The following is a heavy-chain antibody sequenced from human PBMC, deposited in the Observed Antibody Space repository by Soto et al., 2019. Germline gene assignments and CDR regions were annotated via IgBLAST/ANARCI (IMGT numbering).Heavy chain of an antibody. Sequence: SETLSLTCTVSGGSISSSSYYWGWIRQPPGKGLEWIGSIYYSGSTYYNPSLKSRVTISVDTSKNQFSLKLNSVTAADTAVYYCASSGSYYPVDYWGQGTLVTVSS. D-gene: IGHD1-26*01. CDR3: ASSGSYYPVDY. J-gene: IGHJ4*02. CDR2: IYYSGST. V-gene: IGHV4-39*01. CDR1: GGSISSSSYY.